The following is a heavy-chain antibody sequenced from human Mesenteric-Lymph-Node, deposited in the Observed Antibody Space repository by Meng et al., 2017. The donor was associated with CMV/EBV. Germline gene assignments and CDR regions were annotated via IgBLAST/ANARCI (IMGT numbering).Heavy chain of an antibody. J-gene: IGHJ4*02. D-gene: IGHD1-26*01. CDR3: ARKHLYSGQYLGY. V-gene: IGHV1-18*04. CDR1: GYTFTSDG. Sequence: CKASGYTFTSDGISWVRQAPGQGLEWMGWISTFDGYTIYAPEFQGRVTMTTDTSTTTVYMELTSLRLDDTAVYFCARKHLYSGQYLGYWGQGTLVTVSS. CDR2: ISTFDGYT.